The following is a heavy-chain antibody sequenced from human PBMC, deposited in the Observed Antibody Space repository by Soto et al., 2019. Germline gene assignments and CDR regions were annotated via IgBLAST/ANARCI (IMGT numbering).Heavy chain of an antibody. CDR1: DFIFSIYA. CDR3: AKVGADGGWYDGEVDY. J-gene: IGHJ4*02. D-gene: IGHD6-19*01. Sequence: GGSLVLSCVASDFIFSIYAMSWVGQAPGRGLEWVSAISGSGGSTDHADSVKGRFTISRDNSKNTLYLQMNSLRVEDTAVYYCAKVGADGGWYDGEVDYWGQGSLVTVSS. CDR2: ISGSGGST. V-gene: IGHV3-23*01.